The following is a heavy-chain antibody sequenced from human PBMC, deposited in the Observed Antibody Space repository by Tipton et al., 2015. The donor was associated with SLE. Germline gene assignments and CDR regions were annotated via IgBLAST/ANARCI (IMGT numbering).Heavy chain of an antibody. D-gene: IGHD3-3*02. V-gene: IGHV4-28*03. CDR1: VYSISSSHW. J-gene: IGHJ5*02. CDR2: IYHSGIT. CDR3: ARGPPFMEWERNWFDP. Sequence: TLSLTCNVSVYSISSSHWWGWIRQPPGKGLEWIAYIYHSGITNYNPSLQSRVTISVDRSKNQFSLKLTSVTAADTAVYYCARGPPFMEWERNWFDPWGQGTQVTVSS.